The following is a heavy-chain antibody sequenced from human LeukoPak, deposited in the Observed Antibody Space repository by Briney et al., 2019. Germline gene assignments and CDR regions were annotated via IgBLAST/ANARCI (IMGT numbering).Heavy chain of an antibody. CDR1: GFTFSSYE. Sequence: PGGSLRLSCAASGFTFSSYEMNWVRQAPGKGLEWVSYISSSGITIYYADSVKGRFTISRDNAKNSLNLQMNSLRAEDTAVYYCASSITMVRVFDYWGRGTLVTVSS. V-gene: IGHV3-48*03. D-gene: IGHD3-10*01. CDR3: ASSITMVRVFDY. J-gene: IGHJ4*02. CDR2: ISSSGITI.